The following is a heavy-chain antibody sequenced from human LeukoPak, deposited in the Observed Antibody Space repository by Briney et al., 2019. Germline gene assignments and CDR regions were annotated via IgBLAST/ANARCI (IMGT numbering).Heavy chain of an antibody. CDR1: GYTFTVNY. Sequence: ASVMVSCKPSGYTFTVNYLQCVPQAPGQGLEWMGWLNPNSGATNYAQKFQGRVTLTRDTSISTAYMELTRLTSDDTAMYYCAKGACSSRFDYWGQGALVTVSS. J-gene: IGHJ4*02. V-gene: IGHV1-2*02. CDR3: AKGACSSRFDY. D-gene: IGHD6-13*01. CDR2: LNPNSGAT.